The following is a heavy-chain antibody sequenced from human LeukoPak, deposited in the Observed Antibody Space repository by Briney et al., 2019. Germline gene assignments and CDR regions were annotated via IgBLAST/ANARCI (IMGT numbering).Heavy chain of an antibody. V-gene: IGHV4-4*02. Sequence: PSETLSLTCAGSGASISSRNWWSWVRQPPGKGLEWIGEMYHTGISNYNPSLESRVSISVDKPKNQFALKLTSVTAADTAVYFCAVSSGWYKIDYWGQGTLVTVSS. CDR2: MYHTGIS. D-gene: IGHD6-19*01. CDR1: GASISSRNW. J-gene: IGHJ4*02. CDR3: AVSSGWYKIDY.